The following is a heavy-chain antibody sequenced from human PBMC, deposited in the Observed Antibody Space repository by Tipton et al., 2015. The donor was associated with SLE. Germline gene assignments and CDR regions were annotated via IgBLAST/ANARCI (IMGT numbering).Heavy chain of an antibody. J-gene: IGHJ3*02. CDR1: GGSIRSYY. V-gene: IGHV4-59*01. CDR3: AREPRPRGALKGAFDI. Sequence: TLSLTCTVSGGSIRSYYWSWIRQTPEKGLEWIASIYHSGSTNSGSTKYNPSLESRVSTSLDTSKNQISLKLTSVTAADTAVYYCAREPRPRGALKGAFDIWGQGTMVTVSS. CDR2: IYHSGSTNSGST.